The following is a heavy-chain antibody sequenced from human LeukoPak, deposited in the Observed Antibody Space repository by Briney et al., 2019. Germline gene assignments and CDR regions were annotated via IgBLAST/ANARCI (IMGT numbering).Heavy chain of an antibody. J-gene: IGHJ5*02. V-gene: IGHV1-24*01. Sequence: GASVKVSCKVSGYTLTELSMHWVRQAPGKGLEWMGGFDPEDGETIYAQKFQGRVTMTEDTSTDTAYMELSSLRSEDTAVYYCATAFVGDYENWFDPWGQGTLVTVSS. CDR1: GYTLTELS. CDR2: FDPEDGET. D-gene: IGHD4-17*01. CDR3: ATAFVGDYENWFDP.